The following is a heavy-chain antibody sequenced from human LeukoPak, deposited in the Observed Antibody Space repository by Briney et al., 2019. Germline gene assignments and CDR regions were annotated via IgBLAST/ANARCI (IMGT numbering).Heavy chain of an antibody. CDR3: ARVNYDILTGYHYYFDY. J-gene: IGHJ4*02. D-gene: IGHD3-9*01. CDR1: GFTFRSYG. Sequence: PGRSLRLSCAASGFTFRSYGMYWVRQAPGKGLEWVSSISSSSSYIYYADSVKGRFTISRDNAKNSLYLQMNSLRAEDTAVYYCARVNYDILTGYHYYFDYWGQGTLVTVSS. CDR2: ISSSSSYI. V-gene: IGHV3-21*01.